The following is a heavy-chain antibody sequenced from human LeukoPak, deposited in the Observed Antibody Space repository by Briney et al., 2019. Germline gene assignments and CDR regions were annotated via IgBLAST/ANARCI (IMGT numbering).Heavy chain of an antibody. CDR3: ARGYCSSTSCSYPFDY. D-gene: IGHD2-2*01. CDR1: GDTFSDYA. V-gene: IGHV1-18*01. CDR2: ISAYNGNT. J-gene: IGHJ4*02. Sequence: ASVKVSCKASGDTFSDYAISWVRQAPGQGLEWMGWISAYNGNTNYAQKLQGRVTMTTDTSTSTAYMELRSLRSDDTAVYYCARGYCSSTSCSYPFDYWGQGTLVTVSS.